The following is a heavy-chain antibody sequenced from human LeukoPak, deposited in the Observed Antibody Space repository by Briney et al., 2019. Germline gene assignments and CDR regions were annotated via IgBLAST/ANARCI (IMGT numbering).Heavy chain of an antibody. Sequence: GESLRLSCAASGFTFSSYEMNWVRQAPGKGLEWISYISGSGSTIYYADSVKGRFTISRDNAKNSLYLQMNSLRAEDTAVYYCARDTSGWYKRFDYWGQGTLVTVSS. CDR1: GFTFSSYE. J-gene: IGHJ4*02. CDR3: ARDTSGWYKRFDY. CDR2: ISGSGSTI. V-gene: IGHV3-48*03. D-gene: IGHD6-19*01.